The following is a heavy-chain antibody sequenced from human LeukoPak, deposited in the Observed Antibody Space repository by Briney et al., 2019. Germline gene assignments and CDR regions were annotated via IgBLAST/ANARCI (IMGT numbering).Heavy chain of an antibody. J-gene: IGHJ3*02. D-gene: IGHD3-22*01. V-gene: IGHV3-30*18. Sequence: GGSLRLSCAASGFTFSSYGMHWVRQAPGKGLEWVAVISYDGSNKYYADSVKGRFTISRDNSKNTLYLQMNSLRAEDTAVYYCAKIRITMIVVTQVGSIGSPYDAFDIWGQGTMVTVSS. CDR2: ISYDGSNK. CDR3: AKIRITMIVVTQVGSIGSPYDAFDI. CDR1: GFTFSSYG.